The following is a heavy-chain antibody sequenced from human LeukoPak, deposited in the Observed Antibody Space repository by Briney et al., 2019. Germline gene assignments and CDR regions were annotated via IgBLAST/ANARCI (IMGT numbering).Heavy chain of an antibody. CDR3: ARADYSNFSLFDY. Sequence: SQTLSLTCTVSGGSISSGDYYWSWIRQPPGKGLEWIGYIYYSGSTYYNPSLKSRVTISVDTSKNQFSLKLSSVTAADTAVYYCARADYSNFSLFDYWGQGTRVTVSS. CDR2: IYYSGST. CDR1: GGSISSGDYY. J-gene: IGHJ4*02. D-gene: IGHD4-11*01. V-gene: IGHV4-30-4*01.